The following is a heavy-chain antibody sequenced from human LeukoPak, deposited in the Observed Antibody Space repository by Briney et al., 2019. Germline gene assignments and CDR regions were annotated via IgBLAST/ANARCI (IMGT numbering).Heavy chain of an antibody. CDR2: ISYTGGTK. Sequence: GGSLRLSCAASGFTFSNYPMHWVRQAPGKGLEWVAVISYTGGTKYYAASVKGRFTISRDDSKSTLYLEVNSLRPEDTATYYCARDPQRGPPDYFDHWGQGTLVTVSS. J-gene: IGHJ4*02. CDR1: GFTFSNYP. CDR3: ARDPQRGPPDYFDH. V-gene: IGHV3-30-3*01. D-gene: IGHD6-25*01.